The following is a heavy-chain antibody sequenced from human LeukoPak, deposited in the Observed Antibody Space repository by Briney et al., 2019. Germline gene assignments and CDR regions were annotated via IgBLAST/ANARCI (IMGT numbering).Heavy chain of an antibody. J-gene: IGHJ4*01. CDR3: ARDGTAAGLYFDL. CDR2: IRQDGSEK. V-gene: IGHV3-7*01. D-gene: IGHD6-13*01. Sequence: GGSLRLSCAVSGFTFTDYWMNWVREAPGKGPEWVASIRQDGSEKTYVDSVKGRFTISIDNTKNSLSLQLNGLRAEDTAVYYCARDGTAAGLYFDLWGQGTLVTVSS. CDR1: GFTFTDYW.